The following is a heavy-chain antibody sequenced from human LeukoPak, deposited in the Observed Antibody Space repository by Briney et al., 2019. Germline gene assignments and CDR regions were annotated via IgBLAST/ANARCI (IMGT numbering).Heavy chain of an antibody. CDR2: IYSDGST. J-gene: IGHJ4*02. CDR1: GFTVGDSY. V-gene: IGHV3-53*01. D-gene: IGHD2-2*02. Sequence: GGSLRLSCAASGFTVGDSYMSWVRQVPGKGLEWVSTIYSDGSTYYADSVKGRFTISRDNSKNTLHLQMNSLRVEDTAVYYCGRDAPKGCSSTSCYTVESYGWYYFDYWGQGTLVTVSS. CDR3: GRDAPKGCSSTSCYTVESYGWYYFDY.